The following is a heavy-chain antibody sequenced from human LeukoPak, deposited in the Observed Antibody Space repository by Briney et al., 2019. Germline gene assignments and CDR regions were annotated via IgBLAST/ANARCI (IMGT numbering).Heavy chain of an antibody. J-gene: IGHJ4*02. CDR3: VRGDGWFGELLNFDN. Sequence: QPGGSLRLSCAASGFTFSSYEMNWVRQAPGKGPEWVSHISSSSTIYYADSVKGRFTISRDNAKNSLYLQMNSLRDEDTAVYYCVRGDGWFGELLNFDNWGQGTLVTVSS. CDR1: GFTFSSYE. D-gene: IGHD3-10*01. V-gene: IGHV3-48*03. CDR2: ISSSSTI.